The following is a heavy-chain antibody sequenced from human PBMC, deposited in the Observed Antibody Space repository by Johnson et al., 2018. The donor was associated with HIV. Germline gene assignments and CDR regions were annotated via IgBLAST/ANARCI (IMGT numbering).Heavy chain of an antibody. CDR2: IKQDGSEK. Sequence: VQLVESGGGLVQPGGSLRLSCAASGFTFSSYWMGWVRQAPGKGLEWVANIKQDGSEKYYVDSLKGRFTISRDNAKNSLYLQMNSLRAEDTAVYYFATFGGGSFHAFDIWCQGTMVTVSS. CDR1: GFTFSSYW. CDR3: ATFGGGSFHAFDI. D-gene: IGHD1-26*01. V-gene: IGHV3-7*05. J-gene: IGHJ3*02.